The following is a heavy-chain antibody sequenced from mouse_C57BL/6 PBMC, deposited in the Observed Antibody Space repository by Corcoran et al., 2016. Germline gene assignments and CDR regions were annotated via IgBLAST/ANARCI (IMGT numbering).Heavy chain of an antibody. D-gene: IGHD1-1*01. CDR3: ARRYYYGSSYFDY. J-gene: IGHJ2*01. CDR1: GYTFTDYY. CDR2: INPNNGGT. Sequence: EVQLQQSGPELMKPGASVKISCKASGYTFTDYYINWVKQSHGKSLEWIGDINPNNGGTSYNQKFKGKATLTVDKSSSTAYMELRSLTSEDSAVYYCARRYYYGSSYFDYWGQGTTLTVSS. V-gene: IGHV1-26*01.